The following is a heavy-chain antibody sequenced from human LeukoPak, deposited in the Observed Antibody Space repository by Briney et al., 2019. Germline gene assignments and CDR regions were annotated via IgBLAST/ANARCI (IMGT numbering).Heavy chain of an antibody. Sequence: ASVKVSCKASGYTFTSYDINWVRQATGQGLEWMGWMNPNSGNTGYAQKFQGRVTMTRNTSISTAYMELSSLRSEDTAVYYCARVRYYGFWSGYYQQNYYYYGMDVWGQGTTVTVSS. V-gene: IGHV1-8*01. CDR3: ARVRYYGFWSGYYQQNYYYYGMDV. J-gene: IGHJ6*02. CDR1: GYTFTSYD. D-gene: IGHD3-3*01. CDR2: MNPNSGNT.